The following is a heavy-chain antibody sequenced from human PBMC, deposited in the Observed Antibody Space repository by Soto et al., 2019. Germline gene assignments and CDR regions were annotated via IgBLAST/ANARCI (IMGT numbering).Heavy chain of an antibody. D-gene: IGHD3-22*01. Sequence: GESLKISCNGSGYSFTSYWIGWVRQMPGKGLEWMGIIYPGDSDTRYSPSFQGQVTISADKSISTAYLQWSSLKASDTAMYYCARADSGYYYTSAFDIWGQGTMVTVSS. CDR2: IYPGDSDT. V-gene: IGHV5-51*01. CDR1: GYSFTSYW. CDR3: ARADSGYYYTSAFDI. J-gene: IGHJ3*02.